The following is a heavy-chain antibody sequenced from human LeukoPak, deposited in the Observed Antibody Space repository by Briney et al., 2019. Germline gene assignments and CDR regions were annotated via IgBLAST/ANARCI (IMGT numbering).Heavy chain of an antibody. Sequence: GGSLGLSCAASGFTFSTYWMHWVRQAPGKGLVWVSCINSDGSSTGYADSVKGRFTISRDNAKNTLYLQMNSLRAEDTAVYYCASFGFCSGGICYGKYSESWGQGTLVTVSS. CDR2: INSDGSST. CDR1: GFTFSTYW. V-gene: IGHV3-74*01. J-gene: IGHJ4*02. D-gene: IGHD2-15*01. CDR3: ASFGFCSGGICYGKYSES.